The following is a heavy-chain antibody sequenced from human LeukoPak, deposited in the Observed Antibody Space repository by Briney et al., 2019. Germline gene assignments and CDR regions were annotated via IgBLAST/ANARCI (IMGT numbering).Heavy chain of an antibody. D-gene: IGHD4-17*01. J-gene: IGHJ3*02. Sequence: SETLSLTCTVPGGSISRYYWNWIRQPPGKGLEWIGYIYYSGSTNYNPSLKSRVTISVDMSKNQFSLKLSSVTAADTAVYYCARGFYGDYLFDAFDMWGQGTMVTVSS. V-gene: IGHV4-59*01. CDR1: GGSISRYY. CDR2: IYYSGST. CDR3: ARGFYGDYLFDAFDM.